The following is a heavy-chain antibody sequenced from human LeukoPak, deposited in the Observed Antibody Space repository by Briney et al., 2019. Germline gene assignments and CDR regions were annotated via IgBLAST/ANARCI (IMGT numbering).Heavy chain of an antibody. J-gene: IGHJ4*02. V-gene: IGHV3-74*01. CDR2: INSDGSSR. Sequence: PGGSLRLSCAASGFTFSSTWMHWVRQAPGKGLVWISRINSDGSSRSYADSVKGRFTISRDNAKNTLYMQMDSLRAEDTAVYYCTRPQDGSNSFDFWGQGTLVTVSS. CDR1: GFTFSSTW. CDR3: TRPQDGSNSFDF. D-gene: IGHD5-24*01.